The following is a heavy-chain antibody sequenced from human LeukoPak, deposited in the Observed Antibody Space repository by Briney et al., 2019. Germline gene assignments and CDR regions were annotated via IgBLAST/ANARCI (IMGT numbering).Heavy chain of an antibody. CDR1: GFTFSNYG. CDR3: ARGAGAAAGTGDY. CDR2: ISSSGDST. Sequence: GGSLRLXCAVSGFTFSNYGMSWVRRAPGKGLEWVSVISSSGDSTYYADSVKGRFTISRDNAKNSLYLQMNSLRAEDTAVYYCARGAGAAAGTGDYWGQGTLVTVSS. V-gene: IGHV3-23*01. J-gene: IGHJ4*02. D-gene: IGHD6-13*01.